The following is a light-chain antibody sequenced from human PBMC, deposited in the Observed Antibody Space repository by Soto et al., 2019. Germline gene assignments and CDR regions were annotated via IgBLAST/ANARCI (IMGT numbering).Light chain of an antibody. CDR3: SSYEGSNNFV. J-gene: IGLJ1*01. CDR1: SSDVGGYNY. CDR2: EVS. V-gene: IGLV2-8*01. Sequence: QSALTQPPSASGSPGQSVTISCTGTSSDVGGYNYVSWYQQHPGKAPKLMIYEVSERPSGVPDRFSGSKSSNTASLTVSGLHAEDEADYYCSSYEGSNNFVFGSGSKVAVL.